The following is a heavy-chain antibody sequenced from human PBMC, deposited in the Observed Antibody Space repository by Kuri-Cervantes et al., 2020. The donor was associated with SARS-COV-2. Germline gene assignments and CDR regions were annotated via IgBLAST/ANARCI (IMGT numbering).Heavy chain of an antibody. V-gene: IGHV3-7*01. CDR1: GFTFSSYS. CDR3: ARAGYYYGSGSPRYMDV. Sequence: GESLKISCAASGFTFSSYSMNWVRQAPGKGLEWVANIKQDGSEKYYVDSVKGRFTISRENAKNSLYLQMNSLRAGDTAVYYCARAGYYYGSGSPRYMDVWGKGTTVTVSS. J-gene: IGHJ6*03. CDR2: IKQDGSEK. D-gene: IGHD3-10*01.